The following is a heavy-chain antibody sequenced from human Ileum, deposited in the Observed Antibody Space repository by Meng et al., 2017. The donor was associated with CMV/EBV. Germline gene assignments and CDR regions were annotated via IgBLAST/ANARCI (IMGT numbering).Heavy chain of an antibody. Sequence: GGSLRLSCAASGFTSSRYWMSWVRQVPGKGLEWVANINPDGGEKHYVHSVKGRFTISRDNARNSLYLQMNSLRAEDTALYYCARDSQDFVVVPAANIDYWGQGTRVTVSS. CDR1: GFTSSRYW. CDR2: INPDGGEK. CDR3: ARDSQDFVVVPAANIDY. D-gene: IGHD2-2*01. V-gene: IGHV3-7*01. J-gene: IGHJ4*01.